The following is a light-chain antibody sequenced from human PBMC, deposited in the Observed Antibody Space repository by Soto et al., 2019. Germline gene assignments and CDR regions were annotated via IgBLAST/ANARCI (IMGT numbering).Light chain of an antibody. CDR2: SNN. CDR1: SSNIGSNY. Sequence: QSVLTQPPSASGTPGQRVTISCSGSSSNIGSNYVYWYRQLPGTAPKLLIYSNNQRPSGVPDRFSGSKSGTSASLAISGLRSEDESDYYCAAWDNSLSGVVFGGGTKLTVL. CDR3: AAWDNSLSGVV. V-gene: IGLV1-47*01. J-gene: IGLJ2*01.